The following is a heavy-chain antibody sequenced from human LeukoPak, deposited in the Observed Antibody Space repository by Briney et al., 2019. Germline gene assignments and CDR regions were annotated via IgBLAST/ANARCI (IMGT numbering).Heavy chain of an antibody. J-gene: IGHJ5*02. V-gene: IGHV3-7*01. Sequence: GGSLRLSCAASGFTFSSYWMSWVRQAPGKGREWVANIKQDGSEKYYVDSVKGRFTISRDNAKNSLYLQLNSLSAEDTAVYYCARGAQWLVDQYQKGPWGQGTLVTVSS. CDR1: GFTFSSYW. CDR3: ARGAQWLVDQYQKGP. CDR2: IKQDGSEK. D-gene: IGHD6-19*01.